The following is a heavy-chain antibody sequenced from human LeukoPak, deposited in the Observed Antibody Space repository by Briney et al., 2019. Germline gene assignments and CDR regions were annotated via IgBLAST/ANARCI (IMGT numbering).Heavy chain of an antibody. CDR1: GGSISSSSYY. Sequence: TSETLSLTCTVSGGSISSSSYYWGWIRQPPGKGLEWIGSIYYSGSTYYTPSLKSRVTISVGTSKSQFSLKLSSVTAADTAVYYCARSWENWFDPWGQGTLVTVSS. J-gene: IGHJ5*02. D-gene: IGHD1-26*01. CDR3: ARSWENWFDP. V-gene: IGHV4-39*01. CDR2: IYYSGST.